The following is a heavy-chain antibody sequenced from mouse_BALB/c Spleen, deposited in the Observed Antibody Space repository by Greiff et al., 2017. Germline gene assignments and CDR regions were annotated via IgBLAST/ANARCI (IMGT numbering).Heavy chain of an antibody. V-gene: IGHV3-2*02. CDR3: ARFTTVERGYYYAMDY. D-gene: IGHD1-1*01. J-gene: IGHJ4*01. CDR1: GYSITSDYA. CDR2: ISYSGST. Sequence: DVHLVESGPGLVKPSQSLSLTCTVTGYSITSDYAWNWIRQFPGNKLEWMGYISYSGSTSYNPSLKSRISITRDTSKNQFFLQLNSVTTEDTATYYCARFTTVERGYYYAMDYWGQGTSVTVSS.